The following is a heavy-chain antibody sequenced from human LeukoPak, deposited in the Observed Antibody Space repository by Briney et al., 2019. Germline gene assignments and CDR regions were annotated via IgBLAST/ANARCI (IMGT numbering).Heavy chain of an antibody. J-gene: IGHJ4*02. D-gene: IGHD5-12*01. V-gene: IGHV1-8*01. CDR3: ARGRLATIGEFWVY. Sequence: GASVKVSCKASGYTFTRNDINWVRQAPGQGLEWMGWVNPNSGKTVYAQKFQGRVTMARNTSISTAYMELSSLRSDDTAVYYCARGRLATIGEFWVYWGQGTLVTVSS. CDR2: VNPNSGKT. CDR1: GYTFTRND.